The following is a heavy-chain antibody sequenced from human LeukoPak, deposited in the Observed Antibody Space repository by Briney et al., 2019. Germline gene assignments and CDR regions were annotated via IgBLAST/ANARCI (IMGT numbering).Heavy chain of an antibody. CDR3: ARCGYDFSNSYYYMDV. CDR2: INPNSGGT. CDR1: GYTFTGYY. J-gene: IGHJ6*03. V-gene: IGHV1-2*02. D-gene: IGHD5-12*01. Sequence: ASVKVSCKASGYTFTGYYMHWVRRAPGQGLEWMGWINPNSGGTNYAQKFQGRVTMTRDTSISTAYMELSRLRSDDTAVYYCARCGYDFSNSYYYMDVWGKGTTVTVSS.